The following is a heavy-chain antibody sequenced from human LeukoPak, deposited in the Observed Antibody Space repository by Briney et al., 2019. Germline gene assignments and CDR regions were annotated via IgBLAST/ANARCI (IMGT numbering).Heavy chain of an antibody. J-gene: IGHJ4*02. CDR1: GGSISSYY. D-gene: IGHD3-10*01. V-gene: IGHV4-59*01. Sequence: SETLSLTCTVSGGSISSYYWSWIRQPPGKGLEWIGYIYYSGSTNYNPSLKSRVTISVDTSKNQFSLKLSSVTAADTAVHYCARGLPNYGSGSLFDYWGQGTLVTVSS. CDR3: ARGLPNYGSGSLFDY. CDR2: IYYSGST.